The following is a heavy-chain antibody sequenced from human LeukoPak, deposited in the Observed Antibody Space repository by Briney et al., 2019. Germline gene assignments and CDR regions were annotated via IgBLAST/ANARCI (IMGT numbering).Heavy chain of an antibody. V-gene: IGHV1-46*01. D-gene: IGHD6-19*01. J-gene: IGHJ4*02. Sequence: ASVKVSCKASGYTFTSYYMHWVRQAPGQGLEWMGIINPSGGSTSYAQKFQGRVTMTRDMSTSTVYMELSSLRSEDTAVYYCARVGYSSGWYSSFGFDYWGQGTLVTVSS. CDR1: GYTFTSYY. CDR3: ARVGYSSGWYSSFGFDY. CDR2: INPSGGST.